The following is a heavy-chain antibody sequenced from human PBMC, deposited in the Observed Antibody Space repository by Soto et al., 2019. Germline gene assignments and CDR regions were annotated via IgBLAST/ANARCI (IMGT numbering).Heavy chain of an antibody. D-gene: IGHD4-17*01. Sequence: SETLSLTCAVYGGAFSGYYWSWIRQPPGKGLEWIGEINHSGNTNYNPSLKSRVTISVDTSKNQFSLNLSSVTAADTAVYYCAREGPQYGPTFDYWGQGTLVIVSS. CDR3: AREGPQYGPTFDY. CDR2: INHSGNT. V-gene: IGHV4-34*01. J-gene: IGHJ4*02. CDR1: GGAFSGYY.